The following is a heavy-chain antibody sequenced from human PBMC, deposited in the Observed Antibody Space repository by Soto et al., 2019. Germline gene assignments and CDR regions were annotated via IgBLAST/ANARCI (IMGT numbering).Heavy chain of an antibody. J-gene: IGHJ5*02. V-gene: IGHV3-23*01. Sequence: PVGSLRLSCASSVFTFSSYAMSCVRHAPGKWLEWVSAISGSGGSTYYADSVKGRFTISRDNSKNTLYLQMNSLRAEDTAVYYCAKGEGVVPAARITGLATHVQPWGQGTLVIVS. CDR3: AKGEGVVPAARITGLATHVQP. CDR1: VFTFSSYA. D-gene: IGHD2-2*01. CDR2: ISGSGGST.